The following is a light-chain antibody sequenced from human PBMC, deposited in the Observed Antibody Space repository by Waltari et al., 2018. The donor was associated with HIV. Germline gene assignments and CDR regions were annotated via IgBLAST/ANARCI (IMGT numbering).Light chain of an antibody. CDR1: QGIKKN. Sequence: DVQMTQSPSSLSASVGDRVTVTCRASQGIKKNLAWYHQTPRKAPQRLIYVGSSLRSGVPSRFTGSGSGTYFTLTISSLQPEDLGTYYCLQHQRYPLTFGGGTKVEIK. V-gene: IGKV1-17*01. CDR2: VGS. J-gene: IGKJ4*01. CDR3: LQHQRYPLT.